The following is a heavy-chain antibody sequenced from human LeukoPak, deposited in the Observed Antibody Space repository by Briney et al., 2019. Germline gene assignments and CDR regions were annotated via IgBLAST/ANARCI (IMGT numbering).Heavy chain of an antibody. J-gene: IGHJ4*02. CDR3: ARHGNYYDSSGYPGGIDY. V-gene: IGHV4-31*03. Sequence: PSETLSLTCTVSGGSISSGGYYWSWIRQHPGKGLEWIGYIYYSGSTYYNPSLKSRVTISVDTSKNQFSLKLSSVTAADTAVYYCARHGNYYDSSGYPGGIDYWGQGTLVTVSS. CDR1: GGSISSGGYY. D-gene: IGHD3-22*01. CDR2: IYYSGST.